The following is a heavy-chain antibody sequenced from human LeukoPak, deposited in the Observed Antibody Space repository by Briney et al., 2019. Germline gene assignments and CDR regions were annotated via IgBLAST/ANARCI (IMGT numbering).Heavy chain of an antibody. CDR1: GFTFSSYA. V-gene: IGHV3-30*04. CDR3: AKAISAFDY. Sequence: PGGSLRLSCAASGFTFSSYAMHWVRQAPGKGLEWVAVISYDGSNKYYADSVKGRFTISRDNSKNTLYLQMNSLRAEDTAVYYCAKAISAFDYWGRGTLVTVSS. CDR2: ISYDGSNK. J-gene: IGHJ4*02.